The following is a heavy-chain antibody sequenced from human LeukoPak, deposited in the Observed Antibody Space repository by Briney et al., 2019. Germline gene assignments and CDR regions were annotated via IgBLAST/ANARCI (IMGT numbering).Heavy chain of an antibody. CDR2: INAGNGNT. Sequence: GASVKVSCKASGYTFTTYAMHWVRQAPGQRLEWMGWINAGNGNTKYSQKFQARVTITRDTSASTAYMELSSLRSEDTAVYYCARARYNWNYFGYWGQGTLVTVSS. D-gene: IGHD1-20*01. V-gene: IGHV1-3*01. CDR1: GYTFTTYA. J-gene: IGHJ4*02. CDR3: ARARYNWNYFGY.